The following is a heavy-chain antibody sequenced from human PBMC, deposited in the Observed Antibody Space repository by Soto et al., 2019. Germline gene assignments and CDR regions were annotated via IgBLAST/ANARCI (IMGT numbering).Heavy chain of an antibody. D-gene: IGHD1-26*01. CDR1: GFTFSSYG. V-gene: IGHV3-30*18. CDR3: AKGGGGSYLYFDY. CDR2: MSYDGSKK. Sequence: QVQLVESGGGVVQPGRSLRLACAASGFTFSSYGMHWVRQAPGKGLEWVTLMSYDGSKKYYVDSVKGRFTNSRDKSKNTLYLQMNSLRAEDTAIYYCAKGGGGSYLYFDYWGQGILVTVSS. J-gene: IGHJ4*02.